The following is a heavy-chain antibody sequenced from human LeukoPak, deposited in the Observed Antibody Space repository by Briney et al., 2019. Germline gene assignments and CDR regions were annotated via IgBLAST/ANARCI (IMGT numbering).Heavy chain of an antibody. CDR1: GGSISSGSDY. D-gene: IGHD1-14*01. CDR3: ARQPVYYYYGMDV. CDR2: IYTSGST. V-gene: IGHV4-61*02. Sequence: PSQTLSLTCTVSGGSISSGSDYWSWIRQPAGKGLEWIGRIYTSGSTNYNPSLKSRVTISVDTSKNQFSLKLSSVTAADTAVYYCARQPVYYYYGMDVWGQGTTVTVSS. J-gene: IGHJ6*02.